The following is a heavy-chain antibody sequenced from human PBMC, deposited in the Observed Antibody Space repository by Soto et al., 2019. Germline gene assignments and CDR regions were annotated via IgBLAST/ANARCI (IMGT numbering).Heavy chain of an antibody. CDR2: IYYSGRT. CDR1: GGSISSGGYY. J-gene: IGHJ5*02. V-gene: IGHV4-31*03. CDR3: ARAGAVNWFDP. Sequence: QVQLQESGPGLVKPSQTLSLTCTVSGGSISSGGYYWSWIRQHPGKGPEWIGYIYYSGRTYHNPSLKSRITISVDTSKNQFSLKLSSVTAADTAVYYCARAGAVNWFDPWGQGTLVTVSS.